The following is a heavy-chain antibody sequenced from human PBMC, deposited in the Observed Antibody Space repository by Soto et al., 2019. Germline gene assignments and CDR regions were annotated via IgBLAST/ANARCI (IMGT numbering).Heavy chain of an antibody. V-gene: IGHV1-69*02. CDR1: GGTFSSYT. CDR3: ASKTVDTAMVTDS. Sequence: EASVKVSCKASGGTFSSYTISWVRQAPGQGLEWMGRIIPILGIANYAQKFQGRVTITADKSTSTAYMELSSLRSEDTAVYYCASKTVDTAMVTDSWGQGTLVTVSS. J-gene: IGHJ4*02. D-gene: IGHD5-18*01. CDR2: IIPILGIA.